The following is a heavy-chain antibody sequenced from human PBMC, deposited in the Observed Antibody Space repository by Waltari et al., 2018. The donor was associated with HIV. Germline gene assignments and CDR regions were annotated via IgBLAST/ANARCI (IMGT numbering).Heavy chain of an antibody. CDR3: ATPVVGVGATPTYYYGMDV. J-gene: IGHJ6*02. D-gene: IGHD1-26*01. Sequence: QVQLVQSGAEVKKPGSSVKVSCKASGGIFSSYAISWVRQAPGKGLEWMGGYIPILGKANYAQKFQGRGTITADESTSTAYMELSSLRSEDTAVDYCATPVVGVGATPTYYYGMDVWGQGTTVTVSS. V-gene: IGHV1-69*01. CDR2: YIPILGKA. CDR1: GGIFSSYA.